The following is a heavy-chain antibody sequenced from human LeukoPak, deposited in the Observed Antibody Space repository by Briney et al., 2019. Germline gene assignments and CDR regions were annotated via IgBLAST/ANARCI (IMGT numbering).Heavy chain of an antibody. CDR3: ARELAVTGGSYFDY. J-gene: IGHJ4*02. CDR2: IIPIFGTA. V-gene: IGHV1-69*05. CDR1: GGTFSSYA. Sequence: ASVKVSCKASGGTFSSYAISWVRQAPGQGLEWIGRIIPIFGTANYAQKFQGRVTITTDESTSTAYMELSSLRSEDTAVYYCARELAVTGGSYFDYWGQGTLVTVSS. D-gene: IGHD6-19*01.